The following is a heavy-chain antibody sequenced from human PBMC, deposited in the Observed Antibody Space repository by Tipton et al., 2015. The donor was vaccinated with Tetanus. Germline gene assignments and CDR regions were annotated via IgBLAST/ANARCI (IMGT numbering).Heavy chain of an antibody. CDR2: ISSSSSTI. CDR3: ARDPREDVDTATVTGY. Sequence: SLRLSCAASGFTFSSYSMNWVRQAPGKGLEWVSYISSSSSTIYYADSVKGRFTISRDNAKNSLYLQMNSLRAEDTAVYYCARDPREDVDTATVTGYWGQGTLVTVSS. CDR1: GFTFSSYS. D-gene: IGHD5-18*01. V-gene: IGHV3-48*01. J-gene: IGHJ4*02.